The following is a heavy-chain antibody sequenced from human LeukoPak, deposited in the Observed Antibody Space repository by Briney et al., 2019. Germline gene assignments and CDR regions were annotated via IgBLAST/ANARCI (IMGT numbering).Heavy chain of an antibody. CDR1: GFTFSSYS. CDR2: ISSSSSYI. V-gene: IGHV3-21*01. J-gene: IGHJ4*02. Sequence: GGSLRLSCAASGFTFSSYSMNWVRQAPGKGLEWVSSISSSSSYIYHADSVKGRFTISRDNAKNSLYLQMNSLRAEDTAVYYCARDLRLDYWGQGTLVTVSS. CDR3: ARDLRLDY.